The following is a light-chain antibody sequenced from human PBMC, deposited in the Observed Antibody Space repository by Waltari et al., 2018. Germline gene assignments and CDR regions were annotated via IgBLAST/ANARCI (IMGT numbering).Light chain of an antibody. Sequence: QSALTQPPSASGSPGQSVTISCTGTSSDVGGYNFVSWYQQHPGKAPKLMIYEVSERPSGVPDRFSGSKAVNTASLTVSGLQTEDESDYYCSSYAGSMTLVFGGGTKLTVL. CDR3: SSYAGSMTLV. V-gene: IGLV2-8*01. CDR2: EVS. CDR1: SSDVGGYNF. J-gene: IGLJ2*01.